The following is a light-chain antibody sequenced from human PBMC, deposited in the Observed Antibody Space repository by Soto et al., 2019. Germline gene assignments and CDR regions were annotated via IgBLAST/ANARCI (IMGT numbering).Light chain of an antibody. V-gene: IGKV4-1*01. CDR1: QSVLYSPNNKNY. Sequence: DIVMTQSPEFLAVSLGERATINCKSSQSVLYSPNNKNYLGWFQQRPGQPPKLLIYWASMRESGVPDRFSGSGSGKDFTLNINSLPAEDVAVYYGQQDHSAPWTFGQGTRVEIK. J-gene: IGKJ1*01. CDR3: QQDHSAPWT. CDR2: WAS.